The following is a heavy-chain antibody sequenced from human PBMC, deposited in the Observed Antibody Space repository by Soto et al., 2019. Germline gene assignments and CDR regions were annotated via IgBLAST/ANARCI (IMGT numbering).Heavy chain of an antibody. CDR3: AKLVTTVTTDFDY. CDR2: ISSSSSYI. CDR1: GFTFSSYS. D-gene: IGHD4-17*01. J-gene: IGHJ4*02. Sequence: GGSLSLSCAASGFTFSSYSMNWVRQAPGKGLEWVSSISSSSSYIYYADSVKGRFTISRDNAKNSLYLQMNSLRAEDTAVYYCAKLVTTVTTDFDYWGQGTLVTVSS. V-gene: IGHV3-21*04.